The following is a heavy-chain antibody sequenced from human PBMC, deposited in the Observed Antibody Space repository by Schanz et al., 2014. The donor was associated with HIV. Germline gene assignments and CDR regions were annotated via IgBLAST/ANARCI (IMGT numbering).Heavy chain of an antibody. J-gene: IGHJ3*02. V-gene: IGHV3-23*04. CDR1: GFSFSNSA. CDR2: ISGSGGST. Sequence: EVQLAESGGGLVKPGGSLRLSCAASGFSFSNSAMTWVRQAPGKGPEWVSAISGSGGSTYYADSVKGRFTISRDNSKNRLYLQMNSLRAEDTALYYCAKDMGSGSYEAFDIWGQGTMVTVSS. CDR3: AKDMGSGSYEAFDI. D-gene: IGHD1-26*01.